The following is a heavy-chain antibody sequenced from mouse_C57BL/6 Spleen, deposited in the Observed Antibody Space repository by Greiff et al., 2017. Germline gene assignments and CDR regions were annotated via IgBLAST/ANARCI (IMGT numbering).Heavy chain of an antibody. J-gene: IGHJ1*03. V-gene: IGHV1-85*01. CDR1: GYTFTSYD. CDR3: ARSSTTVVDWYFDV. CDR2: IYPRDGST. Sequence: VKLMESGPELVKPGASVKLSCKASGYTFTSYDINWVKQRPGQGLEWIGWIYPRDGSTKYNEKFKGKATLTVDTSSSTAYMELHSLTSEDSAVYFCARSSTTVVDWYFDVWGTGTTVTVSS. D-gene: IGHD1-1*01.